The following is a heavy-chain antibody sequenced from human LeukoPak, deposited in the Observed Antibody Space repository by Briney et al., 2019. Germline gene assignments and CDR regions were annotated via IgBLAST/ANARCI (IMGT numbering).Heavy chain of an antibody. CDR3: ARDFGYCSTTSCYDQ. D-gene: IGHD2-2*03. Sequence: GGSLRLSCAASGFTVSSNYMSWVRQAPGKGLEWVSVIYNGGSTYYADSVKGRFTISRDNSKNTLLLQMNSLRAEDTAVYYCARDFGYCSTTSCYDQWGQGTLVTVSS. CDR1: GFTVSSNY. V-gene: IGHV3-53*01. CDR2: IYNGGST. J-gene: IGHJ4*02.